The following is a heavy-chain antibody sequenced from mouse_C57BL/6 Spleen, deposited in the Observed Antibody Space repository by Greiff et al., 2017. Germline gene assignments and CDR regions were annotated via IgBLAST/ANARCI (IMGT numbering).Heavy chain of an antibody. Sequence: VKLMESGAELVRPGASVTLSCKASGYTFTDYEMHWVKQTPVHGLEWIGAIDPETGGTAYNQKFKGKAILTADKSSSTAYMELRSLTSEDSAVYYCTRSPSSYWYFDVWGTGTTVTVSS. CDR1: GYTFTDYE. CDR3: TRSPSSYWYFDV. V-gene: IGHV1-15*01. D-gene: IGHD1-1*01. J-gene: IGHJ1*03. CDR2: IDPETGGT.